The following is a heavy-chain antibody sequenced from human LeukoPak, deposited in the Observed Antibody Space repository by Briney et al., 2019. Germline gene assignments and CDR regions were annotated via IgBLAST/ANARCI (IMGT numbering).Heavy chain of an antibody. CDR1: GGSISSGSYY. D-gene: IGHD3-22*01. Sequence: SQTLSLTCTVSGGSISSGSYYWSWIRQPAGKGLEWIGRIYTSGSTNYNPSLKSRVTISVDTSKNQFSLKLSSVTAADTAVYYCARRYDSSGSDAFDIWGQGTMVTVSS. V-gene: IGHV4-61*02. J-gene: IGHJ3*02. CDR3: ARRYDSSGSDAFDI. CDR2: IYTSGST.